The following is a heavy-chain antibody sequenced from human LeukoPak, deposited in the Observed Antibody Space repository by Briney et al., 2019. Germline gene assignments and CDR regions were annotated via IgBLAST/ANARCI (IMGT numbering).Heavy chain of an antibody. Sequence: ASVKVSCKASGYTFTGYYMHWVRQAPGQGLEWMGWINPNSGGTNYAQKFQGRVTITADESTSTAYMELSSLRSEDTAVYYCARGHHYGSGSPRTLYYYYMDVWGKGTTVTVSS. CDR3: ARGHHYGSGSPRTLYYYYMDV. V-gene: IGHV1-2*02. CDR1: GYTFTGYY. J-gene: IGHJ6*03. D-gene: IGHD3-10*01. CDR2: INPNSGGT.